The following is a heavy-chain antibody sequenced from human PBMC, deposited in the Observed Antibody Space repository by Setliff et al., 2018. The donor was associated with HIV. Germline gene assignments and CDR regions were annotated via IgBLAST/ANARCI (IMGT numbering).Heavy chain of an antibody. Sequence: ASVKVSCKASGYTFSNYVMQWVRQAPGQRLEWMGWINAGNGNTKYSQEFQGRVTITTDTSADTAYMELSSLRSEDTAVYYCARAADSYDTTNYHFTYYYYMDVWGKGTTVTVSS. CDR2: INAGNGNT. J-gene: IGHJ6*03. V-gene: IGHV1-3*01. CDR3: ARAADSYDTTNYHFTYYYYMDV. D-gene: IGHD3-22*01. CDR1: GYTFSNYV.